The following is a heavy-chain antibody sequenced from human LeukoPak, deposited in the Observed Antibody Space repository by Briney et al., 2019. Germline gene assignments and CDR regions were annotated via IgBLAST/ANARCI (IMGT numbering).Heavy chain of an antibody. V-gene: IGHV3-23*01. D-gene: IGHD2-2*01. CDR3: ARLGSTSPGNWYKLFDQ. CDR1: GFTFSSYA. CDR2: ISGSGGST. J-gene: IGHJ4*02. Sequence: GGSLRLSCAASGFTFSSYAMSWVRQAPGKGLEWVSAISGSGGSTYYADSVKGRFTISRDNSKNTLYLQMNSLRVEDTALYYCARLGSTSPGNWYKLFDQGGQGTLVTVSS.